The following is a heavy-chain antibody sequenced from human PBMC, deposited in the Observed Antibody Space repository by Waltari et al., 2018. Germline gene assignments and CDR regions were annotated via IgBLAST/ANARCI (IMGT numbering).Heavy chain of an antibody. CDR1: GLSFRNYW. V-gene: IGHV3-7*01. CDR3: TRGGRDSSWYWRD. D-gene: IGHD6-13*01. Sequence: VQLVESGGGLAQPGGSVRLACAASGLSFRNYWMTWVRQASGEGPEWVANIKQDGSEKYYMDSVKGRFTISRDNAKNSLYLQMNNLRVEDTAVYYCTRGGRDSSWYWRDWGQGTLVTVSS. CDR2: IKQDGSEK. J-gene: IGHJ4*02.